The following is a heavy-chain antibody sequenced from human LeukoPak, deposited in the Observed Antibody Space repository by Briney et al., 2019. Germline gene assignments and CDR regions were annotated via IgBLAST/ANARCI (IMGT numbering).Heavy chain of an antibody. J-gene: IGHJ4*02. CDR3: ARGHYGSGSYSDY. V-gene: IGHV3-48*04. CDR1: GFTFSSYS. CDR2: ISSASGSI. Sequence: GGSLRLSCAASGFTFSSYSMNWVRQAPGKGLEWVSYISSASGSIYYADSVKGRFTISRDNAKNTLYLQMNSLRAEDTAVYYCARGHYGSGSYSDYWGQGTLVTVSS. D-gene: IGHD3-10*01.